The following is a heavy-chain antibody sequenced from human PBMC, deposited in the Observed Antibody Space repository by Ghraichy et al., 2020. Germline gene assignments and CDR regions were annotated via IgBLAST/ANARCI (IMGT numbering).Heavy chain of an antibody. D-gene: IGHD3-3*01. Sequence: ASVKVSCKASGYTFTSYGISWVRQAPGQGLEWMGWISAYNGNTNYAQKLQGRVTMTTDTSTSTAYMELRSLRSDDTAVYYCARVTIFGVVIISFDYWGQGTLVTVSS. J-gene: IGHJ4*02. V-gene: IGHV1-18*01. CDR1: GYTFTSYG. CDR2: ISAYNGNT. CDR3: ARVTIFGVVIISFDY.